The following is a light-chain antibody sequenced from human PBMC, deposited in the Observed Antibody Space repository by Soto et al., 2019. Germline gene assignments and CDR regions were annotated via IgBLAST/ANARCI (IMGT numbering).Light chain of an antibody. CDR3: HQYYSTPST. CDR1: QSLLYSSNNKNY. Sequence: DIVMTQSPDSLAVSLGERATINCKSSQSLLYSSNNKNYLAWYQQKPGQPPKLLIYWASTRGSGVPDRFSGSGSGTDFTLTISSLQAEDLAVYYCHQYYSTPSTFGQGTKLEIK. V-gene: IGKV4-1*01. J-gene: IGKJ2*01. CDR2: WAS.